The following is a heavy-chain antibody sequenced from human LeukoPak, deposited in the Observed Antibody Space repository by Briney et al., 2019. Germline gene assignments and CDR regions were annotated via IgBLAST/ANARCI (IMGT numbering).Heavy chain of an antibody. CDR1: RFTSSNYW. V-gene: IGHV3-7*03. CDR3: ARGLDAFDI. Sequence: GGSLRLSCAASRFTSSNYWMSWVRQAPGKGLEWVAYINQDGSEKYYVDSVKGRFTISRDNAKNSLYLRMNSLRAEDTAVYYCARGLDAFDIWGQGTMVTVSS. CDR2: INQDGSEK. J-gene: IGHJ3*02.